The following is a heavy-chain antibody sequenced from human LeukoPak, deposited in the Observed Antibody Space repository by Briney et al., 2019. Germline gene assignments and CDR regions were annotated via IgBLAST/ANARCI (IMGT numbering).Heavy chain of an antibody. J-gene: IGHJ5*02. Sequence: SGTLSLTCAVYGGSFSGYYWSWIRQPPGKGLEWIGEINHSGSTNYNPSLKSRVTISVDTSKNQFSLKLSSVTAADTAVYYCARGYMVRGQRFDPWGQGTLVTVS. D-gene: IGHD3-10*01. V-gene: IGHV4-34*01. CDR1: GGSFSGYY. CDR2: INHSGST. CDR3: ARGYMVRGQRFDP.